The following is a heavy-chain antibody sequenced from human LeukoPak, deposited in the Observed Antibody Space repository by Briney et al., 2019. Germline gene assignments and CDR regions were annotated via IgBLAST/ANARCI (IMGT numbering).Heavy chain of an antibody. D-gene: IGHD3-22*01. J-gene: IGHJ4*02. V-gene: IGHV4-39*01. CDR1: GGSISSSSYY. CDR3: ARYSRTYYYDSSGYSYEWDYFDY. Sequence: SETLSLTCTVSGGSISSSSYYWGWIRQPPGKGLEWIGSIYYSGSTYYNPSLKSRVTISVDTSKNQFSLKLSSVTAADTAVYYCARYSRTYYYDSSGYSYEWDYFDYWGQGTLVTVSS. CDR2: IYYSGST.